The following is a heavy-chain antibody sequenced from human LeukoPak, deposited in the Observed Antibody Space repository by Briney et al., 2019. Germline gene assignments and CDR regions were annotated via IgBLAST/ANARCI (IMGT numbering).Heavy chain of an antibody. D-gene: IGHD6-13*01. CDR1: GYSFTSYW. V-gene: IGHV5-51*01. CDR2: IYLADSDT. CDR3: ARRREQSSSWFSNWFDP. J-gene: IGHJ5*02. Sequence: WESLKISCMGSGYSFTSYWIGWVRQMPGKGLEWMGIIYLADSDTRYSPSFQGQVTISADKSISTAYLQWSSLKASDTAMYYCARRREQSSSWFSNWFDPWGQGTLVTVSS.